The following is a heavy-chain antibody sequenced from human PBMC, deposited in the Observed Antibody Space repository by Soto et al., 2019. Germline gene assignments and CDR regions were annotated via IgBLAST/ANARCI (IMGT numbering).Heavy chain of an antibody. D-gene: IGHD3-3*01. Sequence: SETLSLTCTVSGGSISSYYWSWIRQPPGKGLEWIGYIYYSGSTNYNPSLKSRVTISVDTSKNQFSLKLSSVTAADTAVYYCASTIRGSPNYDFWSGYYTKDYYYGMDVWGQGTTVTVSS. V-gene: IGHV4-59*08. CDR1: GGSISSYY. J-gene: IGHJ6*02. CDR2: IYYSGST. CDR3: ASTIRGSPNYDFWSGYYTKDYYYGMDV.